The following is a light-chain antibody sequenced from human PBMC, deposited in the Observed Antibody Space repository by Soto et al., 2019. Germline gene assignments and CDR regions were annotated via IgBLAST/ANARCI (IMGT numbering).Light chain of an antibody. J-gene: IGKJ5*01. V-gene: IGKV3-11*01. CDR3: QQRSNWPPIT. CDR2: DAS. Sequence: EKVMTQSPSTLSGSAGERVTLSCGASQSVRSNLAWYQQKPGQAPRLLIYDASTRATDIPARFSGSGSGTDFTLTISSLEPQDFAVYYCQQRSNWPPITFGQGTRLEIK. CDR1: QSVRSN.